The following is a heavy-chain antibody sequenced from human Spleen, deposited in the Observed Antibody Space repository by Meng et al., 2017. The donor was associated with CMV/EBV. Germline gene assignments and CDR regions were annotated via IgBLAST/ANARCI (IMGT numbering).Heavy chain of an antibody. D-gene: IGHD6-19*01. CDR3: ARQVGSAWYLYFDY. J-gene: IGHJ4*02. V-gene: IGHV3-11*04. CDR1: EFTFSDYY. Sequence: GESLKISCAASEFTFSDYYMSWIRQAPGKGLEWVSYISSSGSTIYYADSVKGRFTISRDNAKNSLYLQMNSLRAEDTAVYYCARQVGSAWYLYFDYWGQGTLVTVSS. CDR2: ISSSGSTI.